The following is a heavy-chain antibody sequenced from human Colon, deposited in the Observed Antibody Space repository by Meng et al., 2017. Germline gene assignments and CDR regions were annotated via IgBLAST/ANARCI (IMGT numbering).Heavy chain of an antibody. Sequence: QVQLQVSGPGLVKPSQPLSLTCAISGESVSSKSAAWSWFRQSPSRGLEWLGRTYYRSKWYNDYAVSVKSRISINPDTSKNQFSLRLNSVTPEDTAVYYCASTENHFWGQGTLVTVSS. J-gene: IGHJ4*02. CDR1: GESVSSKSAA. CDR2: TYYRSKWYN. V-gene: IGHV6-1*01. CDR3: ASTENHF. D-gene: IGHD1-26*01.